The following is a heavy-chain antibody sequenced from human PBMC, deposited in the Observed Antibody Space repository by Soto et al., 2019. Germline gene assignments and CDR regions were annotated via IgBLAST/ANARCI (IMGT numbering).Heavy chain of an antibody. Sequence: SETLSLTCTVSGGSISNNNYYWGWIRQPPGKGLEWIGSIYFSGSTYYNPSLKSRVTMSVDTSKNQVSLKLSSVTAADTAVYYCARPTVSYYYFGMDVWGQGTTVTVSS. V-gene: IGHV4-39*01. J-gene: IGHJ6*02. CDR3: ARPTVSYYYFGMDV. CDR2: IYFSGST. D-gene: IGHD4-4*01. CDR1: GGSISNNNYY.